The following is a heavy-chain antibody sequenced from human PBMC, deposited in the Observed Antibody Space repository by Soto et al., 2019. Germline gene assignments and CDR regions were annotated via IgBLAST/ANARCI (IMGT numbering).Heavy chain of an antibody. CDR2: IKQDGSEK. CDR3: AREGTVFPDPNGMDV. V-gene: IGHV3-7*03. Sequence: EVHLVESGGGLVQPGGSLRLSCRVSGFTFSSYWMSWVRQAPGKGLEWVANIKQDGSEKNYVDSVKGRFFISRDNAENSVYLHMNSLSAEDTAVYFCAREGTVFPDPNGMDVWGQGTTVAVSS. J-gene: IGHJ6*02. CDR1: GFTFSSYW. D-gene: IGHD2-21*01.